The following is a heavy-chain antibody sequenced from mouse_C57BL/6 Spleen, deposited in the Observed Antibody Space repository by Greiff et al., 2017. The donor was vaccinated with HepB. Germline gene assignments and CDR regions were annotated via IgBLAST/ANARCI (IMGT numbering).Heavy chain of an antibody. CDR1: GYTFTSYW. CDR3: ARGGPAYYAMDY. D-gene: IGHD3-3*01. CDR2: IDPSGSYT. V-gene: IGHV1-69*01. J-gene: IGHJ4*01. Sequence: QVQLQQPGAELVMPGASVKLSCKASGYTFTSYWMHWVKQRPGQGLEWIGEIDPSGSYTNYNQKFKGKSTLTVDKSSSTAYMQLSSLTSEDSAVYYCARGGPAYYAMDYWGQGTSVTVSS.